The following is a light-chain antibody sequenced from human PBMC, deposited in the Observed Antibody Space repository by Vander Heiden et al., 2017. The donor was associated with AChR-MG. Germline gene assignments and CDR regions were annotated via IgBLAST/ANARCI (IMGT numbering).Light chain of an antibody. CDR2: NDD. J-gene: IGLJ3*02. CDR3: AAWDDSLNRWI. Sequence: QSVLFQPPSVSGPPGQRVTISCSCGSLNIGSNPLKWYQQVSGTAPKRLIDNDDRRPSGVPDRFSGSRAGTSASIEISGLQSGDEADDYCAAWDDSLNRWIFGGGTKLTVL. CDR1: SLNIGSNP. V-gene: IGLV1-44*01.